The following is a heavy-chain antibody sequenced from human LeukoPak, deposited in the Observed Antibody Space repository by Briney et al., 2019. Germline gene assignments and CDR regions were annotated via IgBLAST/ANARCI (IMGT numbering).Heavy chain of an antibody. CDR3: AKSPSVAQRGYFDY. J-gene: IGHJ4*02. Sequence: GGSLRLSCAASGFTFTTYAMSWVRQAPGKGLEWLSTVSDSGANTYYADSVKGRFTISRDNFRNTVYLQMSSLRAEDTAVYYCAKSPSVAQRGYFDYWGQGTLVTVST. CDR1: GFTFTTYA. D-gene: IGHD2-15*01. V-gene: IGHV3-23*01. CDR2: VSDSGANT.